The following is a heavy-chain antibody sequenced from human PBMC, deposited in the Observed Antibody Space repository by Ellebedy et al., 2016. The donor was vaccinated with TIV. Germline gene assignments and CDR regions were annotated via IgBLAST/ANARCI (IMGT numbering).Heavy chain of an antibody. V-gene: IGHV2-70*11. Sequence: SGPTLVTPTQTLTLTCTFSGFSLSTSGVSVSWIRQPPGKALAWLASIDWDDDKYYSTSLRTRLTISTDSPKDQVSLTMTNMDPVDTATYYCARIRIENSSGWALDFWGHGTLVTVSS. CDR1: GFSLSTSGVS. CDR2: IDWDDDK. J-gene: IGHJ4*01. D-gene: IGHD6-19*01. CDR3: ARIRIENSSGWALDF.